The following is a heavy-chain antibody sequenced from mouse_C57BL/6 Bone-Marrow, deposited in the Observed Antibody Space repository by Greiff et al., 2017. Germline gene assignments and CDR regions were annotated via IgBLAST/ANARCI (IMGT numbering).Heavy chain of an antibody. CDR1: GYTFTDYE. J-gene: IGHJ2*01. Sequence: VQLQQSGAELVRPGASVTLSCKASGYTFTDYEMHWVKQTPVHGLEWIGAIDPETGGTAYNQKFKGKAILTADKSSSTAYMELRSPTSEDSAVYYCTRSRSNYCFDYWGQGTTLTVSS. V-gene: IGHV1-15*01. CDR3: TRSRSNYCFDY. CDR2: IDPETGGT. D-gene: IGHD2-5*01.